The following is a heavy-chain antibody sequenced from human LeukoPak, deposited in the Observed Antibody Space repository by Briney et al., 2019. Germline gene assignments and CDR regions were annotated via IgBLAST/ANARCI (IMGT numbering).Heavy chain of an antibody. V-gene: IGHV3-21*05. Sequence: GGSLRLSCAASGFTFSSSQMNWVRQAPGKGLEWVSYISSSSSYTNYADSVKGRFTISRDNAKNSLYLQMNSLRAEDTAVFYCARDGTYTDYDPDFDIWGQGTPVTVSS. J-gene: IGHJ4*02. CDR1: GFTFSSSQ. CDR2: ISSSSSYT. D-gene: IGHD5-12*01. CDR3: ARDGTYTDYDPDFDI.